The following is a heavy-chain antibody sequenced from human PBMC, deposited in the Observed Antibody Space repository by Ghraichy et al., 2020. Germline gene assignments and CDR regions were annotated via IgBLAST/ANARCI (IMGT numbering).Heavy chain of an antibody. Sequence: GESLNISCAASGFTFSSYWMHWVRQAPGKGLVWVSRINSDGSSTSYADSVKGRFTISRDNAKNTLYLQMNSLRAEDTAVYCCAVPAAILGMDVWGKGTTVTVSS. V-gene: IGHV3-74*01. CDR3: AVPAAILGMDV. CDR2: INSDGSST. CDR1: GFTFSSYW. J-gene: IGHJ6*04. D-gene: IGHD2-2*02.